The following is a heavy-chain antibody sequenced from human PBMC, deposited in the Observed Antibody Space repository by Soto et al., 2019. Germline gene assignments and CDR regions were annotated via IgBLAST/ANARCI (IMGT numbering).Heavy chain of an antibody. V-gene: IGHV4-39*07. Sequence: SETLSLTCTASGGSISSSSYYWGWIRQPPGKGLEWIGSIYYSGSTYYNPSLKRRVTISVDTSKNQFSLKLSSVTAADTAVYYCARDRGYCSGGSCFSFGPWGQGTLVTVSS. J-gene: IGHJ5*02. CDR1: GGSISSSSYY. CDR2: IYYSGST. D-gene: IGHD2-15*01. CDR3: ARDRGYCSGGSCFSFGP.